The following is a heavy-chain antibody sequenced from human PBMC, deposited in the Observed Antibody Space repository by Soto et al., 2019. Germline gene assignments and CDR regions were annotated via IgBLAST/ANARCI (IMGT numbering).Heavy chain of an antibody. CDR3: AKNGQPPYYYYGMDV. J-gene: IGHJ6*02. V-gene: IGHV1-18*01. CDR2: ISGYNGGT. D-gene: IGHD2-8*01. Sequence: QGQLVQSGPEAKKPGASVKVSCKASGYTFSRYGISWVRQAPGQGLEWMGWISGYNGGTKYAQKVQGRVTMIIDTSTYTAYMELRSLTSDETAIYYCAKNGQPPYYYYGMDVWGQGTTVTVSS. CDR1: GYTFSRYG.